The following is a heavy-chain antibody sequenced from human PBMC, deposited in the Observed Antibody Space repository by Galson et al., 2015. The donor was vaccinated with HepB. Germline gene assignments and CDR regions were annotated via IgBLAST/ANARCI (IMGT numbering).Heavy chain of an antibody. CDR2: IVPTLNIV. CDR3: AKGRMGGDAFEM. Sequence: SVKVSCKVSGGTFSSDAISWVRQAPGQGLEWVGRIVPTLNIVNSAQNFQGRVTIVADKSTSTGYMELSSLRSEDTAVYYCAKGRMGGDAFEMWGQGTMVTASS. CDR1: GGTFSSDA. J-gene: IGHJ3*02. V-gene: IGHV1-69*04. D-gene: IGHD3-16*01.